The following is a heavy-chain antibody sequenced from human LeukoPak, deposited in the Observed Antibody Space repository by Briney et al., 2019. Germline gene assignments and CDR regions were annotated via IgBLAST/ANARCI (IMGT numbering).Heavy chain of an antibody. CDR2: IFHTGDT. J-gene: IGHJ4*02. V-gene: IGHV4-59*08. CDR3: ARHPLRGGFDY. CDR1: GVSITDYY. Sequence: SETLSLTCTVSGVSITDYYWSWIRQPPGKGLEWIAYIFHTGDTRYNPSLKSRITISLDTSKNQFSLRLNSVTAADTAVYYCARHPLRGGFDYWGQGTLVTVSS.